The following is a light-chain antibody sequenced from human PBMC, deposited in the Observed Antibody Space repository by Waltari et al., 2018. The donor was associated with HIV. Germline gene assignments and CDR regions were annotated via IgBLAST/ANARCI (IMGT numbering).Light chain of an antibody. J-gene: IGKJ1*01. CDR2: YGF. Sequence: EIVLTQSPEFQSVTPKEKVTIACRASQSIGSSLHWYQQKPGQSPKLLIKYGFQSLSGVPSRFSGSGSGTDFTLVINGLEAEDAATYYCHQSTNLPWTFGQGTKVEIK. CDR3: HQSTNLPWT. V-gene: IGKV6-21*01. CDR1: QSIGSS.